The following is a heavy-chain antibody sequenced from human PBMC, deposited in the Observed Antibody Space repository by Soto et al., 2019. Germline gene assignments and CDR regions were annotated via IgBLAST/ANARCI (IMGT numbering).Heavy chain of an antibody. J-gene: IGHJ5*01. D-gene: IGHD2-21*02. CDR3: ARGGVMTVIVEYNWCDS. CDR1: GYSFTNYH. V-gene: IGHV1-46*01. CDR2: INPSGGGT. Sequence: QVQLVQSGAEMKKPGASVKVSCKASGYSFTNYHMHWVRQAPGQGLEWMGTINPSGGGTSYAQKFEGRVTMTRVTSTKTVYMALSSLRSEDTAVYYCARGGVMTVIVEYNWCDSWGQGTLVTVSS.